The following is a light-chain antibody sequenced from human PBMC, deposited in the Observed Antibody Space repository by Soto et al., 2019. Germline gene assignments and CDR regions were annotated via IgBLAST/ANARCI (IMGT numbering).Light chain of an antibody. Sequence: GDRATLPCRARQNVSRSLAWYQQKPGQAPRLLIYGASTRAGGIPARFSGGGSGTEFTLTITSLQSEDFAVYYCQQCSGWPRTFGQGTKVDI. V-gene: IGKV3-15*01. CDR3: QQCSGWPRT. CDR2: GAS. J-gene: IGKJ1*01. CDR1: QNVSRS.